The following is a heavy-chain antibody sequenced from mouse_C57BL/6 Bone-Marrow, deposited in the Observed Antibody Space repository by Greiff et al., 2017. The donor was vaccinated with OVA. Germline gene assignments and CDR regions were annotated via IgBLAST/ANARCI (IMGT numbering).Heavy chain of an antibody. CDR1: GFTFSSYG. Sequence: EVKLVESGGDLVKPGGSLKLSCAASGFTFSSYGMSWVRQTPDKRLEWVATISSGGSYTYYPDSVKGRFTISRDNAKNTLYLQMSSLKSEDTAMXYWARHGDYGSFFDYWGQGTTLTVSS. V-gene: IGHV5-6*01. J-gene: IGHJ2*01. D-gene: IGHD1-1*01. CDR3: ARHGDYGSFFDY. CDR2: ISSGGSYT.